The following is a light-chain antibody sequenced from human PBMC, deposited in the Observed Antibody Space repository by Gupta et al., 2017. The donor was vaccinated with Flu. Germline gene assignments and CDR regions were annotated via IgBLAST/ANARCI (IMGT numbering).Light chain of an antibody. CDR2: DAS. CDR3: QQTYDTSWT. J-gene: IGKJ1*01. V-gene: IGKV1-39*01. Sequence: IQLTLSPSSLSPSVGDRVTIACRASQSISIYLNWYQQKPGKAPNLLIYDASSLQSGVPSKFSGGGSGTDFALTISSLQPEDFATYYCQQTYDTSWTFGQGTKVEIK. CDR1: QSISIY.